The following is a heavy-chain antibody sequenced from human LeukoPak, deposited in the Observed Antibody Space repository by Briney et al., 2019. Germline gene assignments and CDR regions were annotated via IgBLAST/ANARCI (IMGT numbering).Heavy chain of an antibody. CDR3: ARGGGERTYDY. CDR2: ISYDGSNK. Sequence: PGRSLRLSCAASGFTFSSYAMHWVRQAPGKGLEWVAVISYDGSNKYYADSVKGRFTISRDNSKNTLYLQMNSLRAEDTAVYYCARGGGERTYDYWGQGTLVTVSS. D-gene: IGHD3-10*01. J-gene: IGHJ4*02. V-gene: IGHV3-30*04. CDR1: GFTFSSYA.